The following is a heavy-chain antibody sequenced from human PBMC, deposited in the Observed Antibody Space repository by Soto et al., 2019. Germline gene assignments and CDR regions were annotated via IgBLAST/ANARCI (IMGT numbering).Heavy chain of an antibody. D-gene: IGHD3-10*01. V-gene: IGHV3-23*01. CDR1: GFTFSDFA. CDR2: LDGAGGST. CDR3: AAPRDEYGSGVSWFTYGMDT. J-gene: IGHJ6*02. Sequence: LRLSCLASGFTFSDFAMTWVRHVPGRGLEWVASLDGAGGSTYYAESVRGRFSISRDNSQNTLFLQMKRLTVDDTAIYYCAAPRDEYGSGVSWFTYGMDTWGQGTTVTVSS.